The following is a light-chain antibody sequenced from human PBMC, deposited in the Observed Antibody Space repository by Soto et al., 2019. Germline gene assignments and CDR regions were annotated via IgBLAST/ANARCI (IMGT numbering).Light chain of an antibody. Sequence: EFVLTQSPATLSLSPGERATLSCRASQSVSSYLAWYQQKPGQAPRLLIYDASNRATGIPARFSGTGSGTEFTLTISSLQSEDFAVYYCQQYNNWPPVYTFGQGTRLENK. CDR1: QSVSSY. CDR2: DAS. J-gene: IGKJ5*01. CDR3: QQYNNWPPVYT. V-gene: IGKV3-11*01.